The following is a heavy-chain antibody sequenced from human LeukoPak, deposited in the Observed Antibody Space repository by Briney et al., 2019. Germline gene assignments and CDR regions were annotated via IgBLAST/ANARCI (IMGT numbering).Heavy chain of an antibody. J-gene: IGHJ6*03. V-gene: IGHV4-59*01. CDR3: ARETSQKGAHYMDV. Sequence: SETLSLTCTVSGGSISSYYWSWIRQPPGKGLKWIGNIYYSGYTTYSPSLRSRVTISVDTSKNQFSLKLSSVTAADTAVNYCARETSQKGAHYMDVWGKGTTITISS. CDR1: GGSISSYY. D-gene: IGHD3-16*01. CDR2: IYYSGYT.